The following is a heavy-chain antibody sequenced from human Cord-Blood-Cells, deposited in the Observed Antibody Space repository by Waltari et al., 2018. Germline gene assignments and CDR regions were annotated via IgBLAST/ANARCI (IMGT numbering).Heavy chain of an antibody. D-gene: IGHD2-21*02. CDR2: LGWNSGSI. Sequence: EVQLVESGGGLVQPGRSLRLSCAASGFTFDAYAMHWVRQAPGKGLEGVSGLGWNSGSIGYADSVKVRFTSSRDNAKNSLYLQMNSLSAEDTALYYCATGLGGNYYFDYWGQGTLVTVSS. V-gene: IGHV3-9*01. CDR3: ATGLGGNYYFDY. CDR1: GFTFDAYA. J-gene: IGHJ4*02.